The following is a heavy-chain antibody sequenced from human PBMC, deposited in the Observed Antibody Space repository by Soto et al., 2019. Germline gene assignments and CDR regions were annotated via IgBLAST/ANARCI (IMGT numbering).Heavy chain of an antibody. D-gene: IGHD1-26*01. V-gene: IGHV1-2*02. CDR1: GYTFSDYY. CDR2: INPNSGGT. CDR3: AGVKERAFVSLPYDYGMGV. J-gene: IGHJ6*02. Sequence: ASVKVSCKASGYTFSDYYLHWVRQAPGQGLEWMGWINPNSGGTHHAQRFQGRVTMTRDTSISTAYMELSRLRNDDTAVYYCAGVKERAFVSLPYDYGMGVWGQGTTVTVSS.